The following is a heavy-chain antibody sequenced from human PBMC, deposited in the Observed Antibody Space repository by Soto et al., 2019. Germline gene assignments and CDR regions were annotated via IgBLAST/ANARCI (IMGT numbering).Heavy chain of an antibody. D-gene: IGHD4-17*01. J-gene: IGHJ6*02. CDR1: GDSVSSNSAA. V-gene: IGHV6-1*01. CDR2: TYYRSKWYN. CDR3: ARLATVTTRILDYYYYSMDV. Sequence: SQTLSLTCVISGDSVSSNSAAWNWIRQSPSRGLEWLGRTYYRSKWYNDYAVSVKSRITINPDTSKNQFSLQLNSVTPEDTAVYYCARLATVTTRILDYYYYSMDVWGQGTTVTVSS.